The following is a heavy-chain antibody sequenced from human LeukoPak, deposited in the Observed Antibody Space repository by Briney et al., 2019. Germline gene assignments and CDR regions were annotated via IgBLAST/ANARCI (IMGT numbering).Heavy chain of an antibody. CDR1: GGTFSSYA. CDR3: ARDRAAAAGTGGFDY. D-gene: IGHD6-13*01. CDR2: IIPIFGTA. Sequence: SVKVSCKASGGTFSSYAISWVRQAPGQGLEWMGGIIPIFGTANYAQKFQGRVTITTDESTSTAYMELSSLRSEDTAVYYCARDRAAAAGTGGFDYWGQGTLVTVSS. J-gene: IGHJ4*02. V-gene: IGHV1-69*05.